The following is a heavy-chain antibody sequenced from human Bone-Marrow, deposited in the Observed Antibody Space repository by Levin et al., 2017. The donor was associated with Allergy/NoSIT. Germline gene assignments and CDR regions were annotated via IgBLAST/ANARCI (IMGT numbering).Heavy chain of an antibody. CDR3: ARAIPSGGNSYYYYYMDV. D-gene: IGHD4-23*01. CDR1: GGSISTYY. Sequence: SQTLSLTCTVSGGSISTYYWSWIRQPPEKRLEWIGYIYYSGSTKYNPSLKSRVTLLVDTSKNLLSLKLSSVTAADSAVYFCARAIPSGGNSYYYYYMDVWGKGTTVTVSS. J-gene: IGHJ6*03. V-gene: IGHV4-59*01. CDR2: IYYSGST.